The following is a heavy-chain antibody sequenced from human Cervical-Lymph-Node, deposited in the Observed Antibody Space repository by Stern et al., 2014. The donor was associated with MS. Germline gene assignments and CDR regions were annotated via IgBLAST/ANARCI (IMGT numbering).Heavy chain of an antibody. V-gene: IGHV3-73*02. CDR1: GLSFSDAA. Sequence: EVQLVESGGGLVQPGGSLKLSCVVSGLSFSDAAVHWVRQASGKGLEWVGRIRGKAKNYATSYAASVKGRFILSRADSQNTAYLLMNSLKREDTAVYYCSPASAIWGQGTAVIVSS. CDR3: SPASAI. J-gene: IGHJ3*02. CDR2: IRGKAKNYAT.